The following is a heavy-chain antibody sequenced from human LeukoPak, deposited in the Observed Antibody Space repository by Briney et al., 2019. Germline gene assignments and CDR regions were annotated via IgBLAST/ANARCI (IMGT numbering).Heavy chain of an antibody. CDR1: GGSISSYY. V-gene: IGHV4-59*01. J-gene: IGHJ5*02. CDR3: ARGPGNTAMVIWFDP. CDR2: IYYSGST. D-gene: IGHD5-18*01. Sequence: SETLSLTCTVSGGSISSYYWSWIRQPPGKGLEWIGYIYYSGSTNYNPSLKSRVTISVDTSKNQFSLKLGSVTAADTAVYYCARGPGNTAMVIWFDPWGQGTLVTVSS.